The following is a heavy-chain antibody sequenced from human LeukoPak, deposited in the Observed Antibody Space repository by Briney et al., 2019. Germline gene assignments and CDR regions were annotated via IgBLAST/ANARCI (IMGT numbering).Heavy chain of an antibody. V-gene: IGHV3-23*01. CDR1: GITLSNYG. J-gene: IGHJ4*02. Sequence: PGGSLRLSCAVSGITLSNYGMSSVRQAPGKGLEWVAGISGSGGSTNYAESVKGRFTISRDNRKNTLFLQMNSLRAEDTAVYFCAKRGVVIRVILVGFHKEAYYFDSWGQGALVTVSS. CDR3: AKRGVVIRVILVGFHKEAYYFDS. D-gene: IGHD3-22*01. CDR2: ISGSGGST.